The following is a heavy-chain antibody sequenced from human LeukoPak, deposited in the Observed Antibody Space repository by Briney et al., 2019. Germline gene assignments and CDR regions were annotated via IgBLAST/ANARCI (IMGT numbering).Heavy chain of an antibody. V-gene: IGHV1-69*13. Sequence: ASVKDSCKASGGTFSNYAISWVRQAPGQGLEWMGGIIPIFGTANYAQKFQGRVTITADESTSTAYMELSSLTSEDTAVYYCAEEDNPGDAFDIWGQGTMVTVSS. CDR3: AEEDNPGDAFDI. CDR1: GGTFSNYA. D-gene: IGHD1-14*01. CDR2: IIPIFGTA. J-gene: IGHJ3*02.